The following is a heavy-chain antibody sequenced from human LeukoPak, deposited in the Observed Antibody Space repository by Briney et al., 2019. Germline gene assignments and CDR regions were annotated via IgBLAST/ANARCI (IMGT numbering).Heavy chain of an antibody. V-gene: IGHV1-46*01. CDR3: ARDLWGRATGYFDH. Sequence: GASVKVSCKASGYTFTSYYMHWVRQAPGQGLEWMGITNPSGGSTSHAQKFQGRVTMTRDTSTRTVYMELSSLRSEDTAVYYCARDLWGRATGYFDHWGQGTLVTVSS. CDR1: GYTFTSYY. D-gene: IGHD5-12*01. J-gene: IGHJ4*02. CDR2: TNPSGGST.